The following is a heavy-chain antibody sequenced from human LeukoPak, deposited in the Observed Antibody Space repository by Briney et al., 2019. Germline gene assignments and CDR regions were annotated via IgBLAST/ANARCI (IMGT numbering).Heavy chain of an antibody. CDR3: TRHDNYDFWSGPSMDV. CDR1: GFTFSGSA. D-gene: IGHD3-3*01. J-gene: IGHJ6*04. CDR2: IRSKANSYAT. Sequence: GGSLKLSCAASGFTFSGSAMHWVRQASGKGLEWVGRIRSKANSYATAYAASVKGRFTIPRDDSKNTAYLQMNSLKTEDTAVYYCTRHDNYDFWSGPSMDVWGKGTTVTVSS. V-gene: IGHV3-73*01.